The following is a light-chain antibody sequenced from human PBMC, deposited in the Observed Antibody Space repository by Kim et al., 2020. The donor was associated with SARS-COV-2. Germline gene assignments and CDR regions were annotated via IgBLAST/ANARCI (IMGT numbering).Light chain of an antibody. CDR3: QQYGSSPLT. CDR1: QSVSSSY. Sequence: SPGTLSLSPGERATISCRASQSVSSSYLAWYQQKPGQAPRLLIYCASSRATGIPDRFSGSGSGTDFTRTISRLEPEDFAVYYCQQYGSSPLTFGGGTKVDIK. V-gene: IGKV3-20*01. J-gene: IGKJ4*01. CDR2: CAS.